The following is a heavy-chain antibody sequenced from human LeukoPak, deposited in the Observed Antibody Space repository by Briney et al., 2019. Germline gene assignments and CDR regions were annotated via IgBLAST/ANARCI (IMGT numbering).Heavy chain of an antibody. CDR3: AKEGGLGYCSETSCALSH. CDR1: GFIVRTNY. CDR2: MYKENRRAGKI. J-gene: IGHJ4*02. Sequence: GGCLRLSCAASGFIVRTNYMRWVRQAAGRGRGWVSVMYKENRRAGKIYYADSVNRRFTTSRDNSDNTLYLQMNSLRPEDTAVYFCAKEGGLGYCSETSCALSHWGQGALVTVSS. V-gene: IGHV3-66*02. D-gene: IGHD2-15*01.